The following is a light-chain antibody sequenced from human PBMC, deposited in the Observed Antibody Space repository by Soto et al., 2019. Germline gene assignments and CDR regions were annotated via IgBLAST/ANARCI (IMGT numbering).Light chain of an antibody. CDR3: ATGDGSLSVGV. CDR2: ENN. V-gene: IGLV1-51*02. J-gene: IGLJ1*01. CDR1: SSNLGINF. Sequence: QSVLTQPPSVSAAPEQKVTISCSGGSSNLGINFVSWYQQFPGGVPKLLIYENNKRPSGIPDRFSGAKSGTSATLDITGLQAGDEADYYCATGDGSLSVGVFGGGTKVTVL.